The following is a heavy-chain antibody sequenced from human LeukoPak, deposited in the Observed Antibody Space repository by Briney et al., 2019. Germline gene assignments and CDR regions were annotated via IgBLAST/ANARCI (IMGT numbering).Heavy chain of an antibody. Sequence: ASVKVSCKVSGYTLTELSMHWVRQAPGKGLEWMGGFDPEDGETIYAQKFQGRVTMTEDTSTDTAYMELSSLRSEDTAVYYCARMFGYDSSGYYREYGAFDIWGQGTMVTVSS. CDR2: FDPEDGET. CDR3: ARMFGYDSSGYYREYGAFDI. CDR1: GYTLTELS. D-gene: IGHD3-22*01. J-gene: IGHJ3*02. V-gene: IGHV1-24*01.